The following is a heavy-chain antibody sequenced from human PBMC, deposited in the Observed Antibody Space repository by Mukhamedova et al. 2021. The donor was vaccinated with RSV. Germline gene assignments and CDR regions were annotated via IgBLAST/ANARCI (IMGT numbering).Heavy chain of an antibody. CDR3: AKAKTPRDRWLNNWFDP. V-gene: IGHV3-9*01. J-gene: IGHJ5*02. Sequence: GYADSVKGRFTISRDNAKNSLYLQMNSLRAEDTALYYCAKAKTPRDRWLNNWFDPWGQGTLVTVSS. D-gene: IGHD6-19*01.